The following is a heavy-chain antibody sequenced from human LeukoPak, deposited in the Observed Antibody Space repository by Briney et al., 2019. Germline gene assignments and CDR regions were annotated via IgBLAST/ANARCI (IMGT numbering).Heavy chain of an antibody. CDR3: ARDHSYYAYYYYMDV. D-gene: IGHD4-11*01. V-gene: IGHV1-2*02. CDR1: GYTFTGYY. J-gene: IGHJ6*03. Sequence: ASVKVSCKASGYTFTGYYMHWVRQAPGQGLEWMGWINPNSGGTNYAQKFQGRVTITRDTSISTAYMELSRLRSDDTAVYYRARDHSYYAYYYYMDVWGKGTTVTVSS. CDR2: INPNSGGT.